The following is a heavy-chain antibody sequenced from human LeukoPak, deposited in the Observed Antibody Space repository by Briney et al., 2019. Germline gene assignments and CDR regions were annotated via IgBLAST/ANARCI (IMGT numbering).Heavy chain of an antibody. CDR1: GFTFGDYA. J-gene: IGHJ6*02. CDR2: IRSKAYGGTT. D-gene: IGHD5-12*01. CDR3: TAYDPSDYYGMDV. V-gene: IGHV3-49*04. Sequence: GGSLRLSCTASGFTFGDYAITWVRQAPGKGLEWVGFIRSKAYGGTTEFAASVKGRCIISRDDSKSIAYLQMNSLKTEDTAVYYCTAYDPSDYYGMDVWGQGTTVTIS.